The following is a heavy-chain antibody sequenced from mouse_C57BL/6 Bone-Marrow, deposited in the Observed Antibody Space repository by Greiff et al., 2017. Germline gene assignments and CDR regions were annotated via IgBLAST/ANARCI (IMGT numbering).Heavy chain of an antibody. CDR2: INPGSGGT. Sequence: QVQLQQSGAELVRPGTSVKVSCKASGYAFTNYLIEWVKQRPGQGLEWIGVINPGSGGTNYNEKVKGKATLTADKSSSTAYMQLSILTSEDSAVYFCARDYSALFAYWGQGTLVTVSA. CDR1: GYAFTNYL. CDR3: ARDYSALFAY. J-gene: IGHJ3*01. D-gene: IGHD1-1*01. V-gene: IGHV1-54*01.